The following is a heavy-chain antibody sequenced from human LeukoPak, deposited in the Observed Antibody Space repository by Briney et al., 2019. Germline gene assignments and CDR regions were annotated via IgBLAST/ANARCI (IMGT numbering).Heavy chain of an antibody. J-gene: IGHJ4*02. D-gene: IGHD1-26*01. CDR1: GFTFSSYA. CDR3: IVGIDY. V-gene: IGHV3-23*01. Sequence: GGSLRLSCEASGFTFSSYAMGWVRQAPGKGLEWVSVTSESGGSTHYADSVKGRFTIYRDNSKNTLYLQMNSLRAEDTAVYYCIVGIDYWGQGTLVTVSS. CDR2: TSESGGST.